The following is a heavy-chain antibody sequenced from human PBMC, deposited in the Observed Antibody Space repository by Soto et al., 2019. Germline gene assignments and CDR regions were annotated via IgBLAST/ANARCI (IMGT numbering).Heavy chain of an antibody. Sequence: QITLKESGPTLVKPTQTLTLTCTFSEFSLSIHGLGVGWIRQPPGKALEWLALIYRDDDKRYSPSLMSRLTITKDTSKNQVVLTMTNMDPMDTATYYCARAYSGYEWGSCDYWGQGTLVTVSS. CDR3: ARAYSGYEWGSCDY. J-gene: IGHJ4*02. CDR2: IYRDDDK. V-gene: IGHV2-5*02. D-gene: IGHD5-12*01. CDR1: EFSLSIHGLG.